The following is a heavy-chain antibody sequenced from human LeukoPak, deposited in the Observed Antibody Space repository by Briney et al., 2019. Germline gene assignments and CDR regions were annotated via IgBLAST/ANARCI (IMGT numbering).Heavy chain of an antibody. CDR3: ARDPNPLELTGTTYYYGMDV. Sequence: ASVKVSCKASGFTFSGYYMQWVRQAPGQGLEWMGIINPSGGSTSYAQKFQGRVTMTRDTSTSTVYMELSSLRSEDTAVYYCARDPNPLELTGTTYYYGMDVWGQGTTVTVSS. CDR1: GFTFSGYY. V-gene: IGHV1-46*01. CDR2: INPSGGST. J-gene: IGHJ6*02. D-gene: IGHD1-7*01.